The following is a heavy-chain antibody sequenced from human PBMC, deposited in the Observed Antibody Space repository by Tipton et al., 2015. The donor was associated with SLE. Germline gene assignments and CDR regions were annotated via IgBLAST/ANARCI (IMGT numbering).Heavy chain of an antibody. Sequence: TLSLTCAVSGGSMTSTRYYWGWIRQSPGKGLEWIGSLYHRGRTYYNPSLKSRLTISVDTSTNQFSLKLSSVTAADTAVYYCVRHPWRLYHFDYWGQGTLVAVSP. CDR3: VRHPWRLYHFDY. J-gene: IGHJ4*02. D-gene: IGHD2-15*01. CDR2: LYHRGRT. CDR1: GGSMTSTRYY. V-gene: IGHV4-39*07.